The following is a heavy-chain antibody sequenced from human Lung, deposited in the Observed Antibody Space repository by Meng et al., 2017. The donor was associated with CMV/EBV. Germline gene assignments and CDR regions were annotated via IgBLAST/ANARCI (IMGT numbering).Heavy chain of an antibody. V-gene: IGHV4-30-4*08. Sequence: HLQEPGPGLVKPSQTLACPCTVSGGSIRSGDYYWSWIRQPPGKGLEWIGYIYYSGSTYYNPSLKSRVTISVDTSKTQFSLKLSSVTAADTAVYYCARDWGSGSDYWGQGTLVTVSS. CDR3: ARDWGSGSDY. J-gene: IGHJ4*02. CDR2: IYYSGST. D-gene: IGHD3-16*01. CDR1: GGSIRSGDYY.